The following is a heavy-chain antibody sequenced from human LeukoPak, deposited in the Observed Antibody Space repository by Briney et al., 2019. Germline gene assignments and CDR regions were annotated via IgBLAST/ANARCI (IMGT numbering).Heavy chain of an antibody. V-gene: IGHV1-18*01. CDR1: GYTFTSYG. Sequence: ASVKVSCKASGYTFTSYGISWVRQAPGQGLEWMGWISAYNGNTNYAQKLQGRVTMTTDTSTSTAYMELRSLRSDDTAVYYCARATRGYCSGGSCLNWFDPWGQGTLVTVSS. CDR2: ISAYNGNT. J-gene: IGHJ5*02. D-gene: IGHD2-15*01. CDR3: ARATRGYCSGGSCLNWFDP.